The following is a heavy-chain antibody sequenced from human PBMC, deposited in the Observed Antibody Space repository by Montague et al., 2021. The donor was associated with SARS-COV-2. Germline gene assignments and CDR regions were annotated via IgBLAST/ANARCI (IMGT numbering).Heavy chain of an antibody. CDR1: GGSISSSSYY. D-gene: IGHD6-19*01. Sequence: SETLSLTCTVSGGSISSSSYYWGWHRQPPGKGLEWIGSIYYSGSTYYNPSLKSRVTISVDTSKNQFSLKLSSVTAADTAVYYCARQENSSGWFKPDAFDIWGQGTMVTVSS. CDR3: ARQENSSGWFKPDAFDI. CDR2: IYYSGST. V-gene: IGHV4-39*01. J-gene: IGHJ3*02.